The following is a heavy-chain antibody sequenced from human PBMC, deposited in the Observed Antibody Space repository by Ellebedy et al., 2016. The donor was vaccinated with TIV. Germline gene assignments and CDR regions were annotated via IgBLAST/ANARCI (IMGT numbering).Heavy chain of an antibody. CDR1: GFNFRSYW. Sequence: GESLKFSCAASGFNFRSYWMTWVRQAPGKGLEWVAKIRQEGDEIYYVESVKGRFTISRDNAKNSLFLQMNSLRVEDTAVYYCARRASYGDYAVQVNPWFDPWGQGTLVTVSS. J-gene: IGHJ5*02. V-gene: IGHV3-7*01. CDR3: ARRASYGDYAVQVNPWFDP. CDR2: IRQEGDEI. D-gene: IGHD4-17*01.